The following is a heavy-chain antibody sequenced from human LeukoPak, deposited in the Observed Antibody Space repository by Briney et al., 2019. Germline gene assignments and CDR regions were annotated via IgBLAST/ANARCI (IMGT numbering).Heavy chain of an antibody. J-gene: IGHJ3*02. D-gene: IGHD5-12*01. CDR3: AKVATPNTLDALDI. CDR1: GFTFSSYG. Sequence: GGSLRLSCATSGFTFSSYGMTWVRQAPGKGLEWVSLISLSDSIFYADSVKGRFTISRDNSKSTVHLQMDGLRVDDTAVYYCAKVATPNTLDALDIWGQGTMVTVSS. V-gene: IGHV3-23*01. CDR2: ISLSDSI.